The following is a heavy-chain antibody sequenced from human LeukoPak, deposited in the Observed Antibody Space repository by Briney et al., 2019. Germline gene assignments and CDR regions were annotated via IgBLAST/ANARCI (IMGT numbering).Heavy chain of an antibody. CDR2: INSDGSST. CDR1: GFTFSSYW. D-gene: IGHD5-12*01. CDR3: ARVGEDIVADYYGMDV. Sequence: TGGSLRLSCAASGFTFSSYWMHWVRQAPGKGLVWVSRINSDGSSTSYADSVKGRSTISRDNAKNTLYLQMNSLRAEDTAVYYCARVGEDIVADYYGMDVWGKGTTVTVSS. V-gene: IGHV3-74*01. J-gene: IGHJ6*04.